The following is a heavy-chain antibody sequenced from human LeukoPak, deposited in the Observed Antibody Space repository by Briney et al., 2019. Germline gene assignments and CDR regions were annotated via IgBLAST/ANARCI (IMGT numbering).Heavy chain of an antibody. CDR3: ARGYGDFRVEGRYFHS. D-gene: IGHD4-17*01. CDR1: DGSITNYD. Sequence: ASETLSLTCTVSDGSITNYDWSWVRQPPGKGLEFIGHVHYSGTANYNPSLRSRVTISIDTSKKHFFLKLKSVTAADTAVYYCARGYGDFRVEGRYFHSWGQGTLVTVPS. CDR2: VHYSGTA. J-gene: IGHJ4*02. V-gene: IGHV4-59*01.